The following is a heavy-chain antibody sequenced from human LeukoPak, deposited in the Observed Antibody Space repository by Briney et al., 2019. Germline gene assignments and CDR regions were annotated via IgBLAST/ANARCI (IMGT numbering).Heavy chain of an antibody. D-gene: IGHD3-10*01. CDR2: IYSGGST. CDR3: ARDLVVRGVIPFCMDY. CDR1: KFDVTSNY. J-gene: IGHJ4*02. V-gene: IGHV3-53*01. Sequence: GGSLRLSCAASKFDVTSNYMSWVRQAPGKGLEWVAIIYSGGSTYYADAVKGRFTISRDNYKDTRYLQMTSLRADDTVVYYCARDLVVRGVIPFCMDYWGQGTLVTVSS.